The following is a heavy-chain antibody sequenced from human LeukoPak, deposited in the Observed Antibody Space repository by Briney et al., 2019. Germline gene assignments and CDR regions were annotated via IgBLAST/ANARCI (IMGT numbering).Heavy chain of an antibody. J-gene: IGHJ6*03. CDR2: INHSGST. V-gene: IGHV4-34*01. Sequence: SETLSLTCAVYGGSFSGYYWSWIRQPPGKGLEWIGEINHSGSTNYNPSLKSRVTISVDTSKNQFSLKLSSVTAADTAVYYCARDRSIVANNYYYYYMDVWGKGTTVTISS. CDR3: ARDRSIVANNYYYYYMDV. CDR1: GGSFSGYY. D-gene: IGHD5-12*01.